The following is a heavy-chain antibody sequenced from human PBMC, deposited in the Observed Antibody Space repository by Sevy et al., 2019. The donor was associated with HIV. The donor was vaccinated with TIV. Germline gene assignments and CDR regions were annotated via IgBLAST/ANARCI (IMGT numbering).Heavy chain of an antibody. D-gene: IGHD6-19*01. CDR3: ARGGYTSGWFVDN. Sequence: GGSLRLSCAASGFTLNDHYMNWMRQAPGKGLEWVSYISNSGANIYYGDSVKGRFSIPRDNAKNSLYLQMNSLRAEDTAVYFCARGGYTSGWFVDNWGQGTLVTVSS. CDR2: ISNSGANI. V-gene: IGHV3-11*04. J-gene: IGHJ4*02. CDR1: GFTLNDHY.